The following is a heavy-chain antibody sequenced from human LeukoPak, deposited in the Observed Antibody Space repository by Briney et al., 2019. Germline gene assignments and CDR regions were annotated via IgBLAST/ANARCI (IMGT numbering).Heavy chain of an antibody. CDR2: ISSSSSYI. CDR3: ASSAAVTFDP. V-gene: IGHV3-21*01. CDR1: GFTFSSYS. D-gene: IGHD6-13*01. Sequence: GGSLRLSCAASGFTFSSYSMNWARQAPGKGLEWVSSISSSSSYIYYADSVKGRFTISRDNAKNSLYLQMNSLRAEDTAVYYCASSAAVTFDPWGQGTLVTVSS. J-gene: IGHJ5*02.